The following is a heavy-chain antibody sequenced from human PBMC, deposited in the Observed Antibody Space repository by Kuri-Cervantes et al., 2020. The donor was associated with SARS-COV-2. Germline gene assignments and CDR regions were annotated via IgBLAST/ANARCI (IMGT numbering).Heavy chain of an antibody. CDR2: ISAYNGNT. D-gene: IGHD3-3*01. CDR3: ARDTRHYDFWSGYPYFDY. Sequence: ASVKVSCKAYGYTFTSYGISWVRQAPGQGLEWMGWISAYNGNTNYAQKLQGRVTMTTDTPTTTAYMELRSLRPDDTAVFYCARDTRHYDFWSGYPYFDYWGQGTLVTSPQ. J-gene: IGHJ4*02. CDR1: GYTFTSYG. V-gene: IGHV1-18*01.